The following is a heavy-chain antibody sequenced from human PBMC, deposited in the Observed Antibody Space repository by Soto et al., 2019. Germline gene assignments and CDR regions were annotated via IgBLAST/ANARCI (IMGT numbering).Heavy chain of an antibody. CDR2: IFSNDEK. D-gene: IGHD6-13*01. Sequence: QVTLKESGPVLVKPTETLTLTCTVSGFSLSNARMGVSWIRQPPGKALEWLAHIFSNDEKSYSTSLKRRLTISKDTSKSQVVLTMTNMDPVDTATYYCARIPSYSSSWYEVSAAQANWFDPWGQGTLVTVSS. CDR3: ARIPSYSSSWYEVSAAQANWFDP. V-gene: IGHV2-26*01. CDR1: GFSLSNARMG. J-gene: IGHJ5*02.